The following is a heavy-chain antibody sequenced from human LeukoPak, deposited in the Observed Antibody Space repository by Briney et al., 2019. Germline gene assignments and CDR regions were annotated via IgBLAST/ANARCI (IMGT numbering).Heavy chain of an antibody. Sequence: SETLSLTCTVSGGSISSYYWSWIRQPPGKGLEWIGYIYYSGSTNYNPSLKSRVTMSVDTSKNQFSLKLSSVTAADTAVYYCARDHRPDYFDYWGQGTLVTVSS. D-gene: IGHD6-6*01. V-gene: IGHV4-59*12. J-gene: IGHJ4*02. CDR3: ARDHRPDYFDY. CDR2: IYYSGST. CDR1: GGSISSYY.